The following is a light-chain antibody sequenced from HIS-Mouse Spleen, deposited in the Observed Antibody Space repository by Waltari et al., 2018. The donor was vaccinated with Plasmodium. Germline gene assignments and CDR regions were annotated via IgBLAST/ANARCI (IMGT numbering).Light chain of an antibody. V-gene: IGKV1-8*01. CDR3: QQYYSYPCT. CDR2: AAS. Sequence: AIRMTQSPSSFSASTGDRVTITCRASQGISSYLAWYQQKPGKAPKLLIYAASTLQSGVPSRFGGSGSGTDFTLTISCLQSEDFATYYCQQYYSYPCTFGQGTKLEIK. CDR1: QGISSY. J-gene: IGKJ2*02.